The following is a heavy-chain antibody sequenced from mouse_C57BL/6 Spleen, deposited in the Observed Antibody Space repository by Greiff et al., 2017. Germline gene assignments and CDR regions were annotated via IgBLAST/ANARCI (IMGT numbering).Heavy chain of an antibody. J-gene: IGHJ3*01. Sequence: QVQLQQPGAELVKPGASVKLSCKASGYTFTSYWMQWVKQRPGQGLEWIGQIYPGDGDTNYNGKFKGKATLTADKSSSTAYMQLSSLTSEDSAVYFCARDYGSGFAYWGQGTLVTVSA. V-gene: IGHV1-80*01. CDR2: IYPGDGDT. CDR3: ARDYGSGFAY. D-gene: IGHD1-1*01. CDR1: GYTFTSYW.